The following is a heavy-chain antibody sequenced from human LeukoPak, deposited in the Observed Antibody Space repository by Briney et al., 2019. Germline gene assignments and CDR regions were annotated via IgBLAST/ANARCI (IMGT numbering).Heavy chain of an antibody. V-gene: IGHV3-23*01. J-gene: IGHJ4*02. CDR2: ISGSGDNT. CDR1: GFTFTNYA. D-gene: IGHD2-2*01. Sequence: GGSLRLSCAASGFTFTNYAMTWVRQAPEKGLEWVSGISGSGDNTYYADSVKGRFTISRDNFKNMVFLQMNSLRAEDTAVYYCAKDRSAVPAASNYWGQGTLVTVSS. CDR3: AKDRSAVPAASNY.